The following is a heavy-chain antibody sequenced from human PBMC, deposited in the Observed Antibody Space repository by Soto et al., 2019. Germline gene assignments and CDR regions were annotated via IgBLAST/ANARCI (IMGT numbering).Heavy chain of an antibody. J-gene: IGHJ4*02. D-gene: IGHD3-22*01. CDR3: ARRRLLITMIVVVITRTFDH. CDR2: INHRGRT. Sequence: KPSETLSLTCAVHGGSCSGYYWSWIRQPPGKGLEWIGEINHRGRTNYNPSLKSLVTISVDTSKNQFSLKLSSVTAADTAVYYCARRRLLITMIVVVITRTFDHWGQGTLVPVSS. V-gene: IGHV4-34*01. CDR1: GGSCSGYY.